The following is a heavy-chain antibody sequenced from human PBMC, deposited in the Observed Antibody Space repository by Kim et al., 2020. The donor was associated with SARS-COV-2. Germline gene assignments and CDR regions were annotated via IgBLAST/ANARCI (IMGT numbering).Heavy chain of an antibody. CDR1: GFTFSSYS. D-gene: IGHD2-2*01. J-gene: IGHJ1*01. Sequence: GGSLRLSCAASGFTFSSYSMNWVRQAPGKGLEWVSSISSSSSYIYYADSVKGRFTISRDNAKNSLYLQMNSLRAEDTAVYYCARSGDCSSTSCYYFQHWGQGTLVTVSS. V-gene: IGHV3-21*01. CDR3: ARSGDCSSTSCYYFQH. CDR2: ISSSSSYI.